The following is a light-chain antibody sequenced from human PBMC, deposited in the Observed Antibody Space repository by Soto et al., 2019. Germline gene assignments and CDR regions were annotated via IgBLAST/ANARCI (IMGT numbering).Light chain of an antibody. V-gene: IGLV2-14*01. CDR2: EVN. CDR3: LLFTTTSSHV. J-gene: IGLJ1*01. CDR1: SSHIGAYDY. Sequence: TQPASLSGSPGQSITISCTGTSSHIGAYDYVSWIQQHPGKAPQLMISEVNNRPSGVSNRFSGSKSGNMAYLTISELQVEDQAEYFCLLFTTTSSHVFGSDTKSPS.